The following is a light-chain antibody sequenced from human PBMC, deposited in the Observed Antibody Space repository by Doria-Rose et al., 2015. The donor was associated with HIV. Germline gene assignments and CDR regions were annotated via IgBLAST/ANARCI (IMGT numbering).Light chain of an antibody. Sequence: LSVSPGERATLSCRASQGIGSDLAWYQQKPGQAPRLLIYRASIRATGIPPRFTGGGSGTEFTLTISSLQSEDFAVYFCQQYSQWPPYTFGQGTKLEVK. CDR3: QQYSQWPPYT. CDR1: QGIGSD. V-gene: IGKV3-15*01. CDR2: RAS. J-gene: IGKJ2*01.